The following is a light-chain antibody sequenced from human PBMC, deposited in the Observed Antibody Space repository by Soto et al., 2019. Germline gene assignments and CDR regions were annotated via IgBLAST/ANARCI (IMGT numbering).Light chain of an antibody. CDR2: KAS. J-gene: IGKJ2*01. CDR3: NHNKIYTPYP. CDR1: QSVSSY. V-gene: IGKV1-5*03. Sequence: DIQMTQSPSTLSASVGDRVTITCRASQSVSSYLAWYQQKPGKAPKLLIYKASSLEGGVPSRFSGSGSGTESTLPTSSLQPIVFATNYCNHNKIYTPYPFAQGT.